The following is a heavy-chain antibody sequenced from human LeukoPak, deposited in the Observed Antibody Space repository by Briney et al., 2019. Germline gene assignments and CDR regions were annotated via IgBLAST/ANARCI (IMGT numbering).Heavy chain of an antibody. D-gene: IGHD5-24*01. CDR3: ASRGDGHRNWCFDL. CDR2: TYGDGST. CDR1: GFTVSGNY. J-gene: IGHJ2*01. V-gene: IGHV3-66*01. Sequence: GGSLRLSCAASGFTVSGNYMTWVRQAPGMGLEWVSVTYGDGSTSYADSVKDRFTISRDISKNTFFLQMNNLRAEDTAVYYCASRGDGHRNWCFDLWGRGTLVTVSS.